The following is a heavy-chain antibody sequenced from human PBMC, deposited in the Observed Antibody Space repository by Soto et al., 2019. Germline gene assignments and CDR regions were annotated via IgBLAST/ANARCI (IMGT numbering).Heavy chain of an antibody. D-gene: IGHD1-1*01. Sequence: QLQLQESGPGLVKPSETLSLTCTVSGGSISSSSYYWGWIRQPPGKGLEWIGSIYYSGSTYYNPSLKSRVTISVDTSKNQFSLKLSSVTAADTAVYYCARPLERRLDAFDIWGQGTMVTVSS. CDR2: IYYSGST. J-gene: IGHJ3*02. CDR3: ARPLERRLDAFDI. CDR1: GGSISSSSYY. V-gene: IGHV4-39*01.